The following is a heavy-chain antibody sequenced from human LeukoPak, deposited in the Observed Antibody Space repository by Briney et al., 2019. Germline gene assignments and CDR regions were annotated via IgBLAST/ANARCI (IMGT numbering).Heavy chain of an antibody. CDR3: AKDRSWGMNSAEY. CDR1: GFIFKNFG. J-gene: IGHJ4*02. Sequence: GGSLRLPCAASGFIFKNFGMYWVRQAPGKGLERVAFIRYDGSRTYYTDSVKGRFTISRDNSNNTLYLQMNSLRPEDTAVYFCAKDRSWGMNSAEYWGQGTLVTVSS. D-gene: IGHD7-27*01. V-gene: IGHV3-30*02. CDR2: IRYDGSRT.